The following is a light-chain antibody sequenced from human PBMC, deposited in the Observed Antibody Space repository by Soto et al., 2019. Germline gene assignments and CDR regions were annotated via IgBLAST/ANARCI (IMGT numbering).Light chain of an antibody. CDR3: QQSYRTPLT. CDR2: AAS. Sequence: DIQMTQSPSSLSASVGDRVTITCRASQSISNYLNWYQQKPGKAPKVLIYAASNLQSGVPSRFSGSGSGTDFTLTISSLQPEDFATYYCQQSYRTPLTFGGGTKVDIK. V-gene: IGKV1-39*01. J-gene: IGKJ4*01. CDR1: QSISNY.